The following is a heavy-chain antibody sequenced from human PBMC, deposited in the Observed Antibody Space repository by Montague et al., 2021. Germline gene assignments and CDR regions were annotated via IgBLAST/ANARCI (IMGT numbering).Heavy chain of an antibody. D-gene: IGHD5-12*01. V-gene: IGHV3-72*01. CDR1: GFIFSDYY. CDR2: AGNRRVSHTT. CDR3: AKGYSGVDIYAFDV. Sequence: SLRLSCAGSGFIFSDYYLDWVRQAPGRGLAWVDRAGNRRVSHTTQYAAYVRGRFIISRDNSTESLYHQMNSLKTEDTALYYCAKGYSGVDIYAFDVWGRGTMVTVSS. J-gene: IGHJ3*01.